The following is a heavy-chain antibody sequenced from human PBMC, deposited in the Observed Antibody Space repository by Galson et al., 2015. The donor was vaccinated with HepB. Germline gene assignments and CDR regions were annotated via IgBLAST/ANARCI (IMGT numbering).Heavy chain of an antibody. J-gene: IGHJ4*02. CDR1: GFTFSSYG. V-gene: IGHV3-30*02. CDR3: AKDLGGYCTGGSCSLGG. Sequence: SLRLSCAASGFTFSSYGMHWVRQAPGKGLEWVAFIRYDGSNKYYADSVKGRFTISRDNSKNTLYLQMNSLRAEDTAVYYCAKDLGGYCTGGSCSLGGWGQGTLVTVSS. D-gene: IGHD2-15*01. CDR2: IRYDGSNK.